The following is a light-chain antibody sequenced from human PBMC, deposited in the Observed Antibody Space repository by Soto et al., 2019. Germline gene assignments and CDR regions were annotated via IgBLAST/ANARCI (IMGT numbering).Light chain of an antibody. J-gene: IGKJ2*01. Sequence: EIVMTQSPATLSVSPGERATLSCRASQSVSSNLAWYQQKPGQAPRLLIYGASTRATGIPARFSGSGSGTEFTLTISSLQSEDFAVYYCQQYNNVHTFGQGTKLEIK. CDR2: GAS. CDR3: QQYNNVHT. V-gene: IGKV3-15*01. CDR1: QSVSSN.